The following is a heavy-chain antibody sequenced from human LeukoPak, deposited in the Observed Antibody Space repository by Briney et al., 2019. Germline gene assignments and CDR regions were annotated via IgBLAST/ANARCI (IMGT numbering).Heavy chain of an antibody. Sequence: ASVKVSCKASGGTFSSYAISWVRQAPGQGLKGLGGIIPIFGTANYAQKFQGRVTITTDESTSTAYMELSSLRSEDTAVYYCARGDSSSLHFDAFDIWGQGTMVTVSS. J-gene: IGHJ3*02. CDR1: GGTFSSYA. D-gene: IGHD6-13*01. CDR2: IIPIFGTA. CDR3: ARGDSSSLHFDAFDI. V-gene: IGHV1-69*05.